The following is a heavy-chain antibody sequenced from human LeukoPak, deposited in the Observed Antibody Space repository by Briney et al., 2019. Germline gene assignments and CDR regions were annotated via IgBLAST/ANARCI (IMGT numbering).Heavy chain of an antibody. CDR2: IYHSGST. CDR1: GCSISSGYY. CDR3: ARARTGPTPYGMDV. V-gene: IGHV4-38-2*01. J-gene: IGHJ6*04. D-gene: IGHD3/OR15-3a*01. Sequence: SETLSLTCAVSGCSISSGYYWGWIRQSPGKGLEWIGSIYHSGSTYYNPSLKSRVTISVDTSKNQFSLRLTSVTAADTAVYYCARARTGPTPYGMDVWGKGITVTVSS.